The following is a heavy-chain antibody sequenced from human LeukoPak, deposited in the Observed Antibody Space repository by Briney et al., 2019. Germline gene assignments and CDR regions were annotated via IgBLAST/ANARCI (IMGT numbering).Heavy chain of an antibody. CDR2: IYTSGST. CDR1: GGSISSGSYY. Sequence: SETLSLTCTVSGGSISSGSYYWSWIRQPAGKGLEWIGRIYTSGSTNYNPSLKSRVTISVDTSKNQFSLKLSSVTAADTAVYYCARGGVVPAAPLDYWGQGTLVTVSS. J-gene: IGHJ4*02. D-gene: IGHD2-2*01. V-gene: IGHV4-61*02. CDR3: ARGGVVPAAPLDY.